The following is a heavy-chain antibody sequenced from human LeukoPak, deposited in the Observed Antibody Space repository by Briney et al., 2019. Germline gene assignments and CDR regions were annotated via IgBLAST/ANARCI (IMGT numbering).Heavy chain of an antibody. CDR1: GFTVSSNY. CDR3: VRTISATIEN. Sequence: GSLRLSCAASGFTVSSNYMSWVRQPPGKGLEWIGEIYHSGSTNYNPSLKTRVTISVDKSKNQFSLKLNSVTAADTAVYYCVRTISATIENWGQGTLVTVSS. V-gene: IGHV4-4*02. CDR2: IYHSGST. J-gene: IGHJ4*02. D-gene: IGHD3-9*01.